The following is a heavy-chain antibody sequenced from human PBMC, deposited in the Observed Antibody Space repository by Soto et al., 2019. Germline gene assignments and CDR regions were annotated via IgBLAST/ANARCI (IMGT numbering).Heavy chain of an antibody. J-gene: IGHJ4*02. CDR2: IYPGDHET. D-gene: IGHD6-13*01. Sequence: PGESLKISCQSSGYTFSNFWIGWVRQLPGKGLEWMGIIYPGDHETRYHPSFPGKVTISADRSINTAYRQLNSLEASDTAFYFCARSPRSSPYFDYWGQGALVTVSS. V-gene: IGHV5-51*01. CDR3: ARSPRSSPYFDY. CDR1: GYTFSNFW.